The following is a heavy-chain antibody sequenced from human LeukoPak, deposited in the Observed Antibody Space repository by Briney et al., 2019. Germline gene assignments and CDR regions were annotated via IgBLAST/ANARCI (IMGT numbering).Heavy chain of an antibody. D-gene: IGHD2-2*01. V-gene: IGHV3-11*01. CDR2: ISSSGSTI. CDR3: AREDCSSTSCYWGENWFDP. CDR1: GFTFSDYY. J-gene: IGHJ5*02. Sequence: GGSLRLSCAASGFTFSDYYMSWIRQAPGKGLEWVSYISSSGSTIYYADSVKGRFTISRDNAKNSLYLQMNSLRAEDTAVYYCAREDCSSTSCYWGENWFDPWGQRTLVTVSS.